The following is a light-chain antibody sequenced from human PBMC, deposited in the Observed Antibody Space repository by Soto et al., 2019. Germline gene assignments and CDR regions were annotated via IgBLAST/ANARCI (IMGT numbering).Light chain of an antibody. CDR2: DAS. Sequence: IQMTRAPSTLSGSVGDRVSITCRASQGIRSCLAWYQQIPGKAPKLLIYDASTVQSGVPSRFSGRASGTDFTLTISSLQPEDFATYYCLQDYNYPRTFGQGTKVDIK. J-gene: IGKJ1*01. CDR3: LQDYNYPRT. V-gene: IGKV1-6*01. CDR1: QGIRSC.